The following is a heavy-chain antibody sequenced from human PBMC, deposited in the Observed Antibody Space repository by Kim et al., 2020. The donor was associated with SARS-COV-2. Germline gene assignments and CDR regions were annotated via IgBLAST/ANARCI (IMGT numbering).Heavy chain of an antibody. V-gene: IGHV3-30*04. D-gene: IGHD3-22*01. Sequence: GGSLRLSCAASGFTFSSYAMHGVRQAPGKGLEWVAVISYDGSNKYYADSVKGRFTISRDNSKNTLYLQMNSLRAEDTAVYYCARDATYYYDSSGYYYPQTDYYYYYGMDGWGQGTTVTVSS. CDR1: GFTFSSYA. J-gene: IGHJ6*02. CDR2: ISYDGSNK. CDR3: ARDATYYYDSSGYYYPQTDYYYYYGMDG.